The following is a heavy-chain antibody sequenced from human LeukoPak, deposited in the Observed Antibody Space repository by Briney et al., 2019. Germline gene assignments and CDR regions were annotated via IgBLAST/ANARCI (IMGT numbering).Heavy chain of an antibody. V-gene: IGHV3-7*01. Sequence: PGGSLRLSCAASGFTFSSYWMSWVRQAPGKGLEWVANIKQDGSEKYYVDSVKGRFTISRDNAKNSLYLQMNSLRAKDTAVYYCARDGRHGGSVSDYWGQGTLVTVSS. CDR3: ARDGRHGGSVSDY. D-gene: IGHD2-15*01. J-gene: IGHJ4*02. CDR1: GFTFSSYW. CDR2: IKQDGSEK.